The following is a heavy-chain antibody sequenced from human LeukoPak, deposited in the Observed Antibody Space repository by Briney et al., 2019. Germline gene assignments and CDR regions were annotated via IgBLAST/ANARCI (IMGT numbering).Heavy chain of an antibody. CDR2: IDYTGST. J-gene: IGHJ4*02. CDR3: ARAGWFYDSTDYYWYCDY. Sequence: SETLSVTCTVSVGSIRVYYWSSMGQTPGKGLEWIGYIDYTGSTNNNPSLKSRVTVSIDTSKNQFSLKLTSVTAADTAVYYCARAGWFYDSTDYYWYCDYWGQGTLVTVSS. V-gene: IGHV4-59*01. D-gene: IGHD3-22*01. CDR1: VGSIRVYY.